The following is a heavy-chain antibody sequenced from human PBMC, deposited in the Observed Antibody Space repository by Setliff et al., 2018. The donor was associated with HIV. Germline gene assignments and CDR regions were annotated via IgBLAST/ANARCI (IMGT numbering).Heavy chain of an antibody. J-gene: IGHJ4*02. CDR3: ARDGVVVVAASNYYFDY. CDR1: GYTFTSYY. D-gene: IGHD2-15*01. CDR2: INPSGGST. Sequence: GASVKVSCKASGYTFTSYYMHWVRQAPGQGLEWMGIINPSGGSTSYAQKFQGRVTMTRDTSTSTVYMELSSLRSEDTAVYYCARDGVVVVAASNYYFDYWGQGTLVTVSS. V-gene: IGHV1-46*01.